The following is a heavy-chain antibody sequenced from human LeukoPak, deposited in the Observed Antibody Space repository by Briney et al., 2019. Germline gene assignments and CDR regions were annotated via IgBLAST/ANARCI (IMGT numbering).Heavy chain of an antibody. CDR3: AREGPLDAFDI. V-gene: IGHV4-30-4*01. CDR1: GGSISSGDYY. Sequence: SETLPLTCTVSGGSISSGDYYWSWIRQPPGKCLEWIGYIYYSGSTYYNPSLKSRVTISVDTSKNQFSLKLSSVTAADTAVYYCAREGPLDAFDIWGQGTMVTVSS. CDR2: IYYSGST. J-gene: IGHJ3*02.